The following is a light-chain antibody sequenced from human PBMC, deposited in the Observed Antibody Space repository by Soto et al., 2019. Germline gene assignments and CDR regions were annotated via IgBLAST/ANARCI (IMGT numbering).Light chain of an antibody. CDR1: SGSIASNY. V-gene: IGLV6-57*01. CDR3: QSYDATNQV. CDR2: EDN. Sequence: NFMLTQPHSVSESPGKTVIISCTRSSGSIASNYVQWYQQRPGSSPTTVIYEDNHRPSGVPDRFSGSIDSSSNSASLTISGLETEDEAGYYCQSYDATNQVFGGGTELTVL. J-gene: IGLJ3*02.